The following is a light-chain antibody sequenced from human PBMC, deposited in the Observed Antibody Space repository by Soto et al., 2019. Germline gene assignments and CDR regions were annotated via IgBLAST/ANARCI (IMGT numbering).Light chain of an antibody. V-gene: IGLV1-44*01. Sequence: QAVVTQPPSASGTPGQRVTISCSGSSSNIGGNTVKWYQQLPGTAPKLLIYTDNQRPSGVPDRFSASKSGTSASLAISGLQSEDEADYYCAAWDDNLNGGVFGGGTKLTVL. J-gene: IGLJ3*02. CDR1: SSNIGGNT. CDR3: AAWDDNLNGGV. CDR2: TDN.